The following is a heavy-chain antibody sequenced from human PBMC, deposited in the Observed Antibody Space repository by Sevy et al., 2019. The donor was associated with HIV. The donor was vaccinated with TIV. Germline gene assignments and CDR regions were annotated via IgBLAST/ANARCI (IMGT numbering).Heavy chain of an antibody. V-gene: IGHV3-11*01. CDR1: GFTFSDYY. Sequence: GGYLRLSCAASGFTFSDYYMSWIRQAPGKGLEWVSYISSRGSTIYYADSVKGRFTISRDNAKNSLYLQMNSLRAEDTAVYYSATSAQPYYYDSSGYYYGFDYWGQGTLVTVSS. CDR2: ISSRGSTI. J-gene: IGHJ4*02. CDR3: ATSAQPYYYDSSGYYYGFDY. D-gene: IGHD3-22*01.